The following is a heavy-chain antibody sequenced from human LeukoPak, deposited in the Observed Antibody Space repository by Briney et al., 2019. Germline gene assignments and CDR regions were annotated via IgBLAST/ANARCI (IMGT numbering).Heavy chain of an antibody. Sequence: ASVEVSCKASGYTSTGYYMHWVRQAPGQGLEWMGRINPNSGGTNYAQKFQGRVTMTRDTSISTAYMELSRLRSDDTAVYYCARESTYSSPGYWGQGTLVTVSS. J-gene: IGHJ4*02. CDR3: ARESTYSSPGY. D-gene: IGHD6-13*01. CDR1: GYTSTGYY. CDR2: INPNSGGT. V-gene: IGHV1-2*06.